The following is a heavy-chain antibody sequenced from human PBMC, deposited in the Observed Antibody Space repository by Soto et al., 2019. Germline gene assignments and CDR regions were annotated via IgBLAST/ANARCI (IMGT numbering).Heavy chain of an antibody. D-gene: IGHD3-3*01. J-gene: IGHJ6*02. CDR3: ARDGPWSVYYYGMDV. Sequence: SETLSLTCTVSGGSISSGGYYWSWIRQHPGKGLEWIGYIYYSGSTYYSPSPKSRVTIPVDTSKNQFSLKLSSVTAADTAVYYCARDGPWSVYYYGMDVWGQGTTVTVSS. CDR2: IYYSGST. V-gene: IGHV4-31*03. CDR1: GGSISSGGYY.